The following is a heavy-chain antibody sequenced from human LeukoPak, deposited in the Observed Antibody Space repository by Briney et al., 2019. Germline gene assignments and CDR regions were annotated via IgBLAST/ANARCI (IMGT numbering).Heavy chain of an antibody. CDR2: IYYSGST. CDR1: GGSISSSSYY. D-gene: IGHD2-15*01. Sequence: PSETLSLTCTVSGGSISSSSYYWGWIRQPPGKGLEWIGSIYYSGSTYYNPSLKSRVTISVDTSKNQFSLKLSSVTAADTAVYYCASLGSGGIYYYYGMDVWGQGTTVTVSS. J-gene: IGHJ6*02. V-gene: IGHV4-39*07. CDR3: ASLGSGGIYYYYGMDV.